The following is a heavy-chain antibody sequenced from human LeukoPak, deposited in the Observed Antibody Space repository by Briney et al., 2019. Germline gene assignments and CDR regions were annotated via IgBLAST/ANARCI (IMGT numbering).Heavy chain of an antibody. Sequence: PSETLSLTCTVSGGSISSSSYYWGWIRQPPGKGLEWIGSIYYSGSTYYNPSLKSRVTISVDTSKNQFSLKLSSVTAADTAVYYCAREVAGTPWIDYWGQGTLVTVSS. CDR1: GGSISSSSYY. CDR2: IYYSGST. V-gene: IGHV4-39*02. D-gene: IGHD6-19*01. J-gene: IGHJ4*02. CDR3: AREVAGTPWIDY.